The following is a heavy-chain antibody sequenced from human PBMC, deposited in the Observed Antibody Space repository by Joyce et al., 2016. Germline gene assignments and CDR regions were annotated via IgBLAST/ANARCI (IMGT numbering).Heavy chain of an antibody. J-gene: IGHJ6*02. D-gene: IGHD6-19*01. Sequence: QVQLQESGPGLVKPSQTLSLTCTVSGDSISSRYNYWTWIRQPAGKGLEWIGRIYTSQSTYYHPSLKSRVTVLVDTSKNQFSLRLTSVTAADTGVYYCARGIAVPGTYYYYGMDVWGQGTTVTVSS. V-gene: IGHV4-61*02. CDR1: GDSISSRYNY. CDR2: IYTSQST. CDR3: ARGIAVPGTYYYYGMDV.